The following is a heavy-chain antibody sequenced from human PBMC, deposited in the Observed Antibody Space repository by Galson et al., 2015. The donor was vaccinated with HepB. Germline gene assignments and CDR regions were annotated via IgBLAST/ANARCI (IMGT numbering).Heavy chain of an antibody. V-gene: IGHV3-30-3*01. CDR2: ISYDGSNK. D-gene: IGHD1-26*01. Sequence: SLRLSCAASGFTFSSYAMHWVRQAPGKGLEWVAVISYDGSNKYYADSVKGRFTISRDNSKNTLYLQMNSLRAEDTAVYYCARALGAGRELPIFDYWGQGTLVTVSS. CDR3: ARALGAGRELPIFDY. CDR1: GFTFSSYA. J-gene: IGHJ4*02.